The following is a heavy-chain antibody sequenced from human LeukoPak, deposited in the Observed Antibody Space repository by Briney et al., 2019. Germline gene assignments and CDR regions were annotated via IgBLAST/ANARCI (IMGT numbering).Heavy chain of an antibody. CDR1: GFTFSGSA. J-gene: IGHJ6*03. D-gene: IGHD6-19*01. Sequence: PGGSLRLSCAASGFTFSGSAMHWVRQASGKGLEWVGRIRSKANSYATAYAASVKGRFTISRDDSKNTAYLQMNSLKTEDTAVYYCTRQGQRPIAVAGTYYYYYYMDVWGKGATVTVSS. CDR2: IRSKANSYAT. CDR3: TRQGQRPIAVAGTYYYYYYMDV. V-gene: IGHV3-73*01.